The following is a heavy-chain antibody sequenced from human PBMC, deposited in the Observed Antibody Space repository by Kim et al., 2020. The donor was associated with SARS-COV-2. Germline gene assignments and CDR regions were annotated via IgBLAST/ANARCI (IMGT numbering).Heavy chain of an antibody. D-gene: IGHD1-1*01. CDR3: ARDQGTKELDSFDS. Sequence: ASVKVSCKASGHTFTNYGISWVRQAPGQGLEWMGWVSNYNDGPNYAQKFQGRVTMIMDTSTDTAYMELRSLRSDDTAMYYCARDQGTKELDSFDSWGQGTLVTVSS. J-gene: IGHJ4*02. CDR2: VSNYNDGP. CDR1: GHTFTNYG. V-gene: IGHV1-18*01.